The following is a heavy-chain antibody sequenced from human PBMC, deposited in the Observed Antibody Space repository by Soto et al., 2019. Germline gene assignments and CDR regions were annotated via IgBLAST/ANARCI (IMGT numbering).Heavy chain of an antibody. V-gene: IGHV3-72*01. J-gene: IGHJ6*02. CDR3: AREIVAVPAIKKAPRAYYGMDV. CDR1: GFTFSDHY. Sequence: GGSLRLSCAASGFTFSDHYMDWVRQAPGKGLEWVGRTRNKANSYTTEYAASVKGRFTISRDDSKNSLYLQMNSLKTEDTAVYYCAREIVAVPAIKKAPRAYYGMDVWGQGTTVTVSS. D-gene: IGHD2-21*02. CDR2: TRNKANSYTT.